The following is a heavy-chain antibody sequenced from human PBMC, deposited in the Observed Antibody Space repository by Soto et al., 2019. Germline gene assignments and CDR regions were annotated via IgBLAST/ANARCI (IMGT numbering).Heavy chain of an antibody. D-gene: IGHD3-10*01. Sequence: SDTLSLTCTVSGVSISSTPYYRAWIRQPPGMGLEWIGSIDYRRSTDYNPSLKGRVTISVDTSQNHFSLEVRSVTAADTAVYYCAKRHLDDPYGGPGGYWRQGTLVTVSS. CDR1: GVSISSTPYY. CDR3: AKRHLDDPYGGPGGY. CDR2: IDYRRST. J-gene: IGHJ4*02. V-gene: IGHV4-39*01.